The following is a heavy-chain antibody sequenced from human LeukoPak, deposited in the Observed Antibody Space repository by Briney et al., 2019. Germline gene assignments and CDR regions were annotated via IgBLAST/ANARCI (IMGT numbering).Heavy chain of an antibody. CDR2: INPNSAGT. J-gene: IGHJ4*02. CDR3: ARVYYYGSGSPDY. D-gene: IGHD3-10*01. Sequence: SRKPASNASAYTSTSYYMHWVRQPPGQVLEWMGWINPNSAGTNYAQKFQGRVTMTRDTSISTAYMELSRLRSDDTAVYYCARVYYYGSGSPDYWGQGTLVTVSS. V-gene: IGHV1-2*02. CDR1: AYTSTSYY.